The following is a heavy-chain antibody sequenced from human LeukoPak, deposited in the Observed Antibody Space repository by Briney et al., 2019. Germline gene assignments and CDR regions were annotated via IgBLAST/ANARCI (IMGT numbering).Heavy chain of an antibody. D-gene: IGHD3-10*01. Sequence: SGPTLVKPTQTLTLTCTFSGFSLSTSGVGVGWIRQPPGRALEWLALIYWDDDKRYSPSLKSRLTITKDTSKNQVVLTMTNMDPVDTATYYCAQVVWFGDHQEDWFDPWGQGTLVTVSS. V-gene: IGHV2-5*02. J-gene: IGHJ5*02. CDR1: GFSLSTSGVG. CDR2: IYWDDDK. CDR3: AQVVWFGDHQEDWFDP.